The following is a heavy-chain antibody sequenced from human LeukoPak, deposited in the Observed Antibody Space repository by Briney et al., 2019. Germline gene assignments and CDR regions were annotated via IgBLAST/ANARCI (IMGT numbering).Heavy chain of an antibody. D-gene: IGHD2-15*01. CDR3: ARPKGRGYCSGGSCYSGWFDP. CDR1: GGSISSGGYF. Sequence: SSETLSLTCTVSGGSISSGGYFWGCIRQPPGKGLEWIGSISYSGNTYYNPSLKSRVTISVDTSKNQFSLKLSSVTAADTAVYYCARPKGRGYCSGGSCYSGWFDPWGQGTLVTVSS. CDR2: ISYSGNT. V-gene: IGHV4-39*01. J-gene: IGHJ5*02.